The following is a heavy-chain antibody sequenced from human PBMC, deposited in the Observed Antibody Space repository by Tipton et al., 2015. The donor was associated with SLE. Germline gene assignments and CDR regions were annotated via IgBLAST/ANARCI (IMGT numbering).Heavy chain of an antibody. J-gene: IGHJ2*01. D-gene: IGHD4-17*01. CDR3: ARGSDGEYVRYFDV. V-gene: IGHV4-4*07. Sequence: TLSLTCIVSGGSIKNHYWSWIRQAPGMGLEWIGRIYSSGDRDYNPSLRSRVTMSIDASQNRVSLRLKSVSAADTAVYYCARGSDGEYVRYFDVWGPGTLVTVSS. CDR2: IYSSGDR. CDR1: GGSIKNHY.